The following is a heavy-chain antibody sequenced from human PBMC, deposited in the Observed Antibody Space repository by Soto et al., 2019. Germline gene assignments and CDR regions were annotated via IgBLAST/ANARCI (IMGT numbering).Heavy chain of an antibody. CDR3: ASCPAEYCSGGSCYYRLDY. D-gene: IGHD2-15*01. CDR2: IIPIFGTA. J-gene: IGHJ4*02. V-gene: IGHV1-69*13. Sequence: SSGKACCKASGGTFSSYAISWVRQAPGQGPEWMAGIIPIFGTANYAQKFQGRVTITADESTSTAYMELSSLRSEDTDVHYCASCPAEYCSGGSCYYRLDYSGQRTRGTFSS. CDR1: GGTFSSYA.